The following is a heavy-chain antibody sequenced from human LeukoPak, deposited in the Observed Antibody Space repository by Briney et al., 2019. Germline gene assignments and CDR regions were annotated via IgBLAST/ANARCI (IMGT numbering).Heavy chain of an antibody. Sequence: PSETLSLTGTVSGGSISISSYYWGWIRQPPGKGLEWIGSIYYSGSTYYNPSLKSRVTISVDTSKNQFSLKLSSVTAADTAVYYCARQAPYDFAEAFDIWGQGTMVTVSS. CDR2: IYYSGST. CDR3: ARQAPYDFAEAFDI. D-gene: IGHD3-3*01. J-gene: IGHJ3*02. CDR1: GGSISISSYY. V-gene: IGHV4-39*01.